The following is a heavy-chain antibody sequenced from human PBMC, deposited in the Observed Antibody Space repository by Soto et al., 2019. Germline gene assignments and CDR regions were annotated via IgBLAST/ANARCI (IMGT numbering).Heavy chain of an antibody. Sequence: PGGSLRLSCAASGFTFSSYGMHWVRQAPGKGLEWVALISYDGSDKDYADSVKGRFTISRDNSRNTLFLQMSSLRAEDTAVYYCARDPQQYYFDYWGQGTLVTVSS. CDR2: ISYDGSDK. CDR1: GFTFSSYG. V-gene: IGHV3-30*03. J-gene: IGHJ4*02. D-gene: IGHD6-13*01. CDR3: ARDPQQYYFDY.